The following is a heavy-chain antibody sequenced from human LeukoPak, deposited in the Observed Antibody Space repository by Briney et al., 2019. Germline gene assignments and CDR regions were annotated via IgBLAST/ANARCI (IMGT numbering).Heavy chain of an antibody. V-gene: IGHV5-51*01. CDR3: ARHRENYYYYYGLDV. CDR1: GYTFANYW. CDR2: ILPADSGT. J-gene: IGHJ6*02. Sequence: GESLKISCKGSGYTFANYWIGWVRQMPGKGLEWMGIILPADSGTRYSPSFQGQVTISVDKAISTAYLQWSSLKASDTAMYYCARHRENYYYYYGLDVWGQGTTVTVSS.